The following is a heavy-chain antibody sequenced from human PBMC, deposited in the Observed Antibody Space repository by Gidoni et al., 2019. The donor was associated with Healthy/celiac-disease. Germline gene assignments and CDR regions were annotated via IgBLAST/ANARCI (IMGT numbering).Heavy chain of an antibody. D-gene: IGHD2-15*01. V-gene: IGHV1-69*01. J-gene: IGHJ6*02. CDR3: ERGYCSGGSCYSIYYYYYYGMDV. Sequence: QVQLVQSGAEVKKPGSSVKVSCKASGGTFRSYAISWVRQAHGQGLEWMGGIIPIFGTANYAQKVQGRVTITADESTRTAYMELSSLRSEDTAVYYCERGYCSGGSCYSIYYYYYYGMDVWGQGTTVTVSS. CDR2: IIPIFGTA. CDR1: GGTFRSYA.